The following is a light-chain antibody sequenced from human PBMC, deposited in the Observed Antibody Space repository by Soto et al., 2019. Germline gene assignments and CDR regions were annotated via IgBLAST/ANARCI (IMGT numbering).Light chain of an antibody. CDR3: AAWDDSTKSHV. V-gene: IGLV1-44*01. CDR1: SSNIGRNM. J-gene: IGLJ1*01. CDR2: YDN. Sequence: QSVLAQSPSASGTPGQRVVISCSGSSSNIGRNMVNWYQQLPGTAPKLLMYYDNQRPSGVPDRFSGSRSGTSASLAISGLQSEDEADYYCAAWDDSTKSHVFGTGTKVTVL.